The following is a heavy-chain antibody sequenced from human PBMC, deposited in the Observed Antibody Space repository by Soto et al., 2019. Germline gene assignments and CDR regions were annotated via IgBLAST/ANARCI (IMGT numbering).Heavy chain of an antibody. D-gene: IGHD5-12*01. CDR2: ISSTGGSI. V-gene: IGHV3-21*06. J-gene: IGHJ4*02. CDR1: GLTFRNFA. Sequence: GGSLRLSCAVSGLTFRNFAMNWVRQAPGKGLEWVSSISSTGGSIYYAESLKGRFTVSRDNAQNFLYLQMNRLRVEDKAVYYCARAAREMATTPHGYWGQGTLVTVSS. CDR3: ARAAREMATTPHGY.